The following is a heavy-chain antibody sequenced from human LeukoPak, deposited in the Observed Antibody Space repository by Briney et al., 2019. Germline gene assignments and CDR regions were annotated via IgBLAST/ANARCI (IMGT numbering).Heavy chain of an antibody. CDR3: ATVSSWYPGGLLDV. J-gene: IGHJ6*04. CDR1: EGTFSNHA. D-gene: IGHD6-13*01. V-gene: IGHV1-69*05. Sequence: ASVKVSCKASEGTFSNHAITWVRQAPGQGLEWVGGIIPVFAITDYAQKFQGRVTFTTDEGTSTAYMELSGLRSEDTAVYYCATVSSWYPGGLLDVWGKGTTVTVSS. CDR2: IIPVFAIT.